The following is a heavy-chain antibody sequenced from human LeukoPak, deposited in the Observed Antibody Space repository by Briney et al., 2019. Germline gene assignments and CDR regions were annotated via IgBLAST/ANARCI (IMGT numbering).Heavy chain of an antibody. V-gene: IGHV1-2*02. Sequence: GASVKVSCKASGYTFTCYYMHWVRQAPGQGLEWMGWINPNSGGTNYAQKFQGRVTMTRDTSISTAYMELSRLRSDDTAVYYCARDLGYCSSTSCYPGGDYWGQGTLVTVSS. D-gene: IGHD2-2*01. CDR3: ARDLGYCSSTSCYPGGDY. CDR2: INPNSGGT. J-gene: IGHJ4*02. CDR1: GYTFTCYY.